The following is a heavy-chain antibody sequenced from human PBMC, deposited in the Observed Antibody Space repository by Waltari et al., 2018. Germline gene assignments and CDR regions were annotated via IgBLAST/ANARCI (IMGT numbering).Heavy chain of an antibody. CDR2: IYHIGST. V-gene: IGHV4-4*02. CDR1: GGSISSSTW. Sequence: QVQLQESGPGLVKPSGTLSLTCAVSGGSISSSTWWSWFRQPPGKGLEWIGEIYHIGSTNYNPSLKSRVTISVDKSKNQFSLKLSSVTAADTAVYYCAMTTPYYYYYYGMDVWGQGTTVTVSS. D-gene: IGHD2-15*01. CDR3: AMTTPYYYYYYGMDV. J-gene: IGHJ6*02.